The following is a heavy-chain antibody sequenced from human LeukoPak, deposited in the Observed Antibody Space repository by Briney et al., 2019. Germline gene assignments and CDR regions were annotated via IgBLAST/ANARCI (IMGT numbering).Heavy chain of an antibody. V-gene: IGHV1-18*01. D-gene: IGHD2-2*01. Sequence: ASVKVSCKASGYTFTSYGISWVRQAPGQGLEWMGWISAYNGNTNYAQKLQGRVTMTTDTSTSTAYMELRSLRSDDTAVYYCARSEGVVPAAPLRFDPWGQGTLVTASS. CDR3: ARSEGVVPAAPLRFDP. CDR2: ISAYNGNT. J-gene: IGHJ5*02. CDR1: GYTFTSYG.